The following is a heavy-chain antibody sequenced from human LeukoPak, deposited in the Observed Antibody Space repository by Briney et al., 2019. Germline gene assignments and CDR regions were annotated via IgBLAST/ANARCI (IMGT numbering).Heavy chain of an antibody. D-gene: IGHD3-10*02. CDR1: GFTFSSYS. V-gene: IGHV3-30*02. J-gene: IGHJ6*04. Sequence: PGGSLRLSCAASGFTFSSYSMNWVRQAPGKGLEWVAFIRYDGNNKYYADSVKGRFTISRDNSKSTLYLQMNSLRAEDTAVYYCAELGITMIGGVWGKGTTVTISS. CDR3: AELGITMIGGV. CDR2: IRYDGNNK.